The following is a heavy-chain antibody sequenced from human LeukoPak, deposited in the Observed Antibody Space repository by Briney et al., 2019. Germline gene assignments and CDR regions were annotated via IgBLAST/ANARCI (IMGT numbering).Heavy chain of an antibody. CDR2: ISSSSSYM. V-gene: IGHV3-21*04. J-gene: IGHJ4*02. Sequence: GGSLRLSCAASGFTFSTYNMNWVRQAPGKGLEWVSTISSSSSYMYYADSVKGRFTISRDNAKNSLYLQMNSLRAEDTAVYYCAKRSGYSSGWHTIDYWGQGTLVTVSS. CDR1: GFTFSTYN. D-gene: IGHD6-19*01. CDR3: AKRSGYSSGWHTIDY.